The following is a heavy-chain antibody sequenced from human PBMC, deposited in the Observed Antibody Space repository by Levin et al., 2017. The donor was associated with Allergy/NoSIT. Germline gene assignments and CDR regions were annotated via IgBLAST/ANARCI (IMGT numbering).Heavy chain of an antibody. D-gene: IGHD3-10*01. CDR3: ARDHDGEDEYFDF. CDR2: IKQDGSDK. CDR1: GFTFRTFW. V-gene: IGHV3-7*01. Sequence: GGSLRLSCAASGFTFRTFWMSWVRQAPGKGPAWVANIKQDGSDKYYVDSVEGRFTVSRDNAKSSLYLQMNSLRVEDTAVYYCARDHDGEDEYFDFWGQGTLVTVSS. J-gene: IGHJ4*02.